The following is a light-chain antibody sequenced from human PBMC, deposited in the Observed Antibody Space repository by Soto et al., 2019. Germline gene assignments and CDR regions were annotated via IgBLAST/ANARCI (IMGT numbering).Light chain of an antibody. Sequence: EIVLTQSPGTLSLSPGERATLSCRASQSVSSIYLAWYQQKPGQAPRLLIYGASSRATGTPVRFSGSGSGTDFTLTISRLEPEAIALYYCQQYGPSTFGQGTKLEIK. CDR1: QSVSSIY. CDR3: QQYGPST. V-gene: IGKV3-20*01. J-gene: IGKJ2*01. CDR2: GAS.